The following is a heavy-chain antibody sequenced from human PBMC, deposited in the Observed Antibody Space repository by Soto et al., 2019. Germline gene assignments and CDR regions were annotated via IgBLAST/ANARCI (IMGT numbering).Heavy chain of an antibody. CDR1: GYTFTSYY. CDR2: INPSGGST. J-gene: IGHJ6*02. D-gene: IGHD3-22*01. Sequence: QVQLVQSGAEVKKPGASVKVSCKASGYTFTSYYMHWVRQAPGQGLAWMGIINPSGGSTSYAQKFQGRGTMTRDTSTSTVYMELSSLRSEDTAVYYCARDRSDSSGYTGMDVWGQGTTVTVSS. CDR3: ARDRSDSSGYTGMDV. V-gene: IGHV1-46*03.